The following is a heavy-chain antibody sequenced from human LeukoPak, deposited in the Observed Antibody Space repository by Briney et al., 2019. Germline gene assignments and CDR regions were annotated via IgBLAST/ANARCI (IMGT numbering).Heavy chain of an antibody. CDR1: GFTFSNYG. CDR3: AKYGTVVAGKGLPDW. J-gene: IGHJ4*02. V-gene: IGHV3-23*01. Sequence: RGGSLRLSCAASGFTFSNYGMSWVRQAPGRGLEWVSSISGNAVGTYYADSVKGRFTISRDNSKNTLYLQMNSLRAEDTAVYYCAKYGTVVAGKGLPDWWGQGTLVTVSS. D-gene: IGHD6-19*01. CDR2: ISGNAVGT.